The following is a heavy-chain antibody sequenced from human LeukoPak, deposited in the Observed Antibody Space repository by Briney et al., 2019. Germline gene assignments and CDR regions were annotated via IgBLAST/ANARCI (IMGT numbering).Heavy chain of an antibody. CDR2: ISTSGRTI. Sequence: GGSLRLSCAASGFNFSDYYMSWIRQAPGKGLEWVSYISTSGRTIYYADSVKGRFTISRDNAKNSLNLQMNSLRAEDTAVYYCARCWSSSWYASCWFDPWGQGTLVTVSS. D-gene: IGHD6-13*01. J-gene: IGHJ5*02. V-gene: IGHV3-11*01. CDR1: GFNFSDYY. CDR3: ARCWSSSWYASCWFDP.